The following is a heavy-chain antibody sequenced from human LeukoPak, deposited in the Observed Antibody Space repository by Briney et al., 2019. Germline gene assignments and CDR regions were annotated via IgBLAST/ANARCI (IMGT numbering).Heavy chain of an antibody. D-gene: IGHD3-22*01. CDR2: IYYSGRT. V-gene: IGHV4-38-2*01. CDR1: GYSISSGYY. J-gene: IGHJ1*01. CDR3: ARRRYYDGSGYLD. Sequence: SETLSLTCAVSGYSISSGYYWGWIRQPPGNGLEWIGSIYYSGRTYYNPSLKTRVSMSVDTTKNQFSLKLTSVTAADTAVYYCARRRYYDGSGYLDWGQGTLVIVS.